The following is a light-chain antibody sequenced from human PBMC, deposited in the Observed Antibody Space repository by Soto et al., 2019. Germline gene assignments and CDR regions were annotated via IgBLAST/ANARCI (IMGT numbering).Light chain of an antibody. CDR2: DAS. CDR1: QSVSNY. Sequence: EIVLTQSPATLSLSPGERATLSCRASQSVSNYLAWYQQNPGQAPRLLIYDASNRATGIPDRFSGSGSGTDFTLTISSLEPEDFAVYYCQQRSNWPPLTFGPGTTVDIK. J-gene: IGKJ3*01. V-gene: IGKV3-11*01. CDR3: QQRSNWPPLT.